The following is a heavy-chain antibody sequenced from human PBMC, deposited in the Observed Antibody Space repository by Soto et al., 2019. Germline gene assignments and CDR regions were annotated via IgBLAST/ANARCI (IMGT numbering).Heavy chain of an antibody. V-gene: IGHV3-48*01. CDR1: GFTFSSYS. CDR3: VGLTGTLRNWFDP. D-gene: IGHD1-20*01. Sequence: GGSLRLSCAASGFTFSSYSMNWVRQAPGKGLEWVSYISSSSSTIYYADSVKGRFTISRDNAKNSLYLQMNSLRAEDTAVYYCVGLTGTLRNWFDPWGQGTLVTVSS. CDR2: ISSSSSTI. J-gene: IGHJ5*02.